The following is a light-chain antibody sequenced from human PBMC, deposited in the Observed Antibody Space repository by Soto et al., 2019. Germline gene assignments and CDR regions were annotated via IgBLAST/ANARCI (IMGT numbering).Light chain of an antibody. V-gene: IGKV1-6*01. CDR1: QDISNY. Sequence: SQMTQSPSSLSASVGDRVTSTCQASQDISNYLNWYQQKPGKAPKLLIYDASSLQSGVPSRFSGSASGTDFTLTISSLQPEDFATYYCLQDYSYPWTFGQGTKVDIK. CDR3: LQDYSYPWT. J-gene: IGKJ1*01. CDR2: DAS.